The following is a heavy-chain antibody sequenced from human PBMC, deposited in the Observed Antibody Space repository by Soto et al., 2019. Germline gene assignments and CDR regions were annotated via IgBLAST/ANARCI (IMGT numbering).Heavy chain of an antibody. J-gene: IGHJ6*02. CDR2: IYYSGST. V-gene: IGHV4-59*01. CDR1: GGSISTYY. CDR3: ARVRGMTTATADRGVDF. D-gene: IGHD4-17*01. Sequence: SSETLSLTCTVSGGSISTYYWSWIRQAPGKGLEWIGNIYYSGSTNYNPSLKSRVTISVDTSRNQFSLKLSSVTAADTAVYYCARVRGMTTATADRGVDFWGQGTTVTVSS.